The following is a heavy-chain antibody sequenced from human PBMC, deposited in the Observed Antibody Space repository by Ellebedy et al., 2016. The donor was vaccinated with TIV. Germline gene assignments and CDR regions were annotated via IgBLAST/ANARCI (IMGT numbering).Heavy chain of an antibody. CDR3: ARALRYCGGDCSYKFDY. D-gene: IGHD2-21*02. V-gene: IGHV2-26*01. J-gene: IGHJ4*02. CDR2: IFSKDEK. Sequence: SGPTLVKPKETLTLTCTVSGFSLGNIIMGVSWFRQPPGKALEWLANIFSKDEKSYKTSLKSRLTISKDTAKSQVILTMTDLDPLDTATYYCARALRYCGGDCSYKFDYWGQGTLVPVSS. CDR1: GFSLGNIIMG.